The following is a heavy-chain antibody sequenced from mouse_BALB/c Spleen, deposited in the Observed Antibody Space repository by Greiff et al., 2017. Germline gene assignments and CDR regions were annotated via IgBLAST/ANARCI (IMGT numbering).Heavy chain of an antibody. CDR1: GFTFSSFG. CDR2: ISSDSSTI. Sequence: EVMLVESGGGLVQPGGSRKLSCAASGFTFSSFGMHWVRQAPEKGLEWVAYISSDSSTIYYADTVKGRFTITRDNPKITLFLQMTSQRSEDTAMYYCTRCSRSSMDYWGQGTSVTVSS. V-gene: IGHV5-17*02. D-gene: IGHD2-14*01. CDR3: TRCSRSSMDY. J-gene: IGHJ4*01.